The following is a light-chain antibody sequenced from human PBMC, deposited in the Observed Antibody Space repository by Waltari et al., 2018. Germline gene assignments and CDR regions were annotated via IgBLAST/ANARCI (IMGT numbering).Light chain of an antibody. CDR2: EVS. V-gene: IGLV2-23*02. J-gene: IGLJ2*01. CDR3: CSYSPTTTLI. Sequence: QSALTQPASVSGSPGQSITISCSGTSSDVGRYNLVSWYQHHPGKAPKLIIYEVSKRPSGFSTRFSGSKSGNTASLIIYGLQAEDDSVYYCCSYSPTTTLIFGGGTKLTVL. CDR1: SSDVGRYNL.